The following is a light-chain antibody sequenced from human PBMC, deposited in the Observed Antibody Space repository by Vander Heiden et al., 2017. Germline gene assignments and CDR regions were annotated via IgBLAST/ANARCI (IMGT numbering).Light chain of an antibody. CDR1: SRDGGGYNY. J-gene: IGLJ2*01. CDR3: RSYTNSSTRV. Sequence: QSALTQPAPVSGSPGQSITISCTGTSRDGGGYNYVSWYQQHPGKAPKLMIYDVSNRPSGVPNRFSGSKSGNTASLTISGLQAEDEADYYCRSYTNSSTRVFGGGTKLTVL. V-gene: IGLV2-14*03. CDR2: DVS.